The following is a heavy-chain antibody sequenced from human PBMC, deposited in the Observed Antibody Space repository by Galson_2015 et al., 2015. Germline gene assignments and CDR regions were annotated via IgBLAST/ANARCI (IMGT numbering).Heavy chain of an antibody. J-gene: IGHJ4*02. V-gene: IGHV3-30*18. CDR3: AKDPLLTTITTPDFGD. CDR1: GFTFTNHG. CDR2: ISFHGNDK. Sequence: SLRLSCAASGFTFTNHGMHWVRQAPGKGLEWVAVISFHGNDKYYADSVKGRFTISRDNFENTLYLHMNSLRTEDTAVYYCAKDPLLTTITTPDFGDWGQGTLVTVSA. D-gene: IGHD4-11*01.